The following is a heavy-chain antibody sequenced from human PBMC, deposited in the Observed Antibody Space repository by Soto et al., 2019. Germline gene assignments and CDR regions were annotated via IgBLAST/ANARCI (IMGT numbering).Heavy chain of an antibody. D-gene: IGHD1-1*01. V-gene: IGHV1-46*03. CDR3: GRVFAGNWNDDPSGGAFDI. Sequence: QVQLVQSGAEVKKPGASVKVSCKASGYTFTSYYMHWVRQAPGQGLEWMGRINPSGGSTNYAQKCQGRVTMTRDTSTSTAYMELSSLSSEDTALYYCGRVFAGNWNDDPSGGAFDIWGQGTKVTVSS. CDR2: INPSGGST. J-gene: IGHJ3*02. CDR1: GYTFTSYY.